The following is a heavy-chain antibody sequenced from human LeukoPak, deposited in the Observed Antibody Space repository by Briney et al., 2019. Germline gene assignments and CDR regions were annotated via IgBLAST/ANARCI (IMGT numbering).Heavy chain of an antibody. CDR2: ISGSGGST. Sequence: PGGSLRLSCAASGFTFSSYAMSWVRQAPGKGLEWVSAISGSGGSTYYADSVKGRFTISRDNSKNTLYLQMNSLRAEDTAVYYCAKDSLVDTAMVTSMDVWGQGTTVTVSS. D-gene: IGHD5-18*01. J-gene: IGHJ6*02. CDR3: AKDSLVDTAMVTSMDV. CDR1: GFTFSSYA. V-gene: IGHV3-23*01.